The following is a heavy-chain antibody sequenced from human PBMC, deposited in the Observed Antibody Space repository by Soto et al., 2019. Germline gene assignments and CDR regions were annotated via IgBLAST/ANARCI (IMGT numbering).Heavy chain of an antibody. CDR3: ARGPPLGY. Sequence: LSLTCAVSGGSISSGGYSWSWIRLPPGKGLECIGYIYHSVSTYYNPSLKSRVTISVDRSKNQFSLKLSSVTAADTAVYYCARGPPLGYWGQGTTVTVSS. V-gene: IGHV4-30-2*01. J-gene: IGHJ4*02. CDR2: IYHSVST. CDR1: GGSISSGGYS. D-gene: IGHD7-27*01.